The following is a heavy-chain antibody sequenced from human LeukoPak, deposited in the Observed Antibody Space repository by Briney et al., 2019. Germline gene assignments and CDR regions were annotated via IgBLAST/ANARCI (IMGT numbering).Heavy chain of an antibody. CDR1: EYTFTGYC. V-gene: IGHV1-2*02. Sequence: ASVKVSCKASEYTFTGYCMHWVRQAPGQGLEWMGWINPNSGGTNYAQKFQGRVTMTRETSISTAYMELSRLRSDDTAVYYCARDRAYSYGPFDYWGQGTLVTVSS. CDR3: ARDRAYSYGPFDY. J-gene: IGHJ4*02. D-gene: IGHD5-18*01. CDR2: INPNSGGT.